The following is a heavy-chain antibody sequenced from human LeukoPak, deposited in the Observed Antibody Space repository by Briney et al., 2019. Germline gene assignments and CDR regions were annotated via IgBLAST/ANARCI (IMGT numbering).Heavy chain of an antibody. D-gene: IGHD5-18*01. Sequence: SETLPLTCAVYGGSFSGYYWSWIRQPPGKGLEWIGEINHSGSTNYNPSLKSRVTISVDTSKNQFSLKLSSVTAADTAVYYCARGRGYSYGQPFDYWGQGTLVTVSS. J-gene: IGHJ4*02. CDR1: GGSFSGYY. V-gene: IGHV4-34*01. CDR2: INHSGST. CDR3: ARGRGYSYGQPFDY.